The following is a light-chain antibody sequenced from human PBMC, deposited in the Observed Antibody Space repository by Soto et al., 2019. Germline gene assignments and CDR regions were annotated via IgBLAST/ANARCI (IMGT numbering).Light chain of an antibody. V-gene: IGKV1-5*01. Sequence: DIQMTQSPSTLSASVGDRVTITCRASQSISNWLAWYQQKPGKAPNLLIYDASSLESGVPSRFSGSGSGTEFTLTISSLQPDDFATYYCQQYSTYPWTFGQGTKVEI. CDR3: QQYSTYPWT. CDR1: QSISNW. J-gene: IGKJ1*01. CDR2: DAS.